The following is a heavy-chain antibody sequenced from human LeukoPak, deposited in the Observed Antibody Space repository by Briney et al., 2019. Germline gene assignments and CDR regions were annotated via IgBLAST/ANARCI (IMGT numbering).Heavy chain of an antibody. J-gene: IGHJ3*02. Sequence: GASVKVSCKASGYTLTSYGISWVRQAPGQGLEWMGWISAYNGNTNYAQKLQGRVTMTTDTSTSTAYMELRSLRSDDTAVYYCATDLAVANAFDIWGQGTMVTVSS. CDR2: ISAYNGNT. CDR1: GYTLTSYG. CDR3: ATDLAVANAFDI. V-gene: IGHV1-18*01. D-gene: IGHD6-19*01.